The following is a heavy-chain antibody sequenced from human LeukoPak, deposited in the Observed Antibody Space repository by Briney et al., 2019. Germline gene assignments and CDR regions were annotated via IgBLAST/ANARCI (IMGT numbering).Heavy chain of an antibody. V-gene: IGHV4-38-2*02. CDR1: GYSISSGYY. D-gene: IGHD3-3*01. J-gene: IGHJ6*03. Sequence: SETLSLTCTVSGYSISSGYYWGWIRQPPGKGLEWIGSIYHSGSTYYNPSLKSRVTISVDTSKNQFSLKLSSVTAADTAVYYCARHRSYYDFWSGPYMDVWGKGTTVTVSS. CDR3: ARHRSYYDFWSGPYMDV. CDR2: IYHSGST.